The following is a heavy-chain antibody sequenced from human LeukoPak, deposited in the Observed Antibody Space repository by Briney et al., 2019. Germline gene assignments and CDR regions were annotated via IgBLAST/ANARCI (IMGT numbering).Heavy chain of an antibody. CDR1: GFTVSSNY. CDR3: ARAVVGAPWADY. CDR2: IYYSGST. Sequence: LRLSCAASGFTVSSNYMSWVRQAPGKGLEWIGYIYYSGSTYYNPSLKSRVTISVDTSKNQFSLKLNSVTAADTAVYYCARAVVGAPWADYWGQGTLVTVSS. V-gene: IGHV4-30-4*08. J-gene: IGHJ4*02. D-gene: IGHD1-26*01.